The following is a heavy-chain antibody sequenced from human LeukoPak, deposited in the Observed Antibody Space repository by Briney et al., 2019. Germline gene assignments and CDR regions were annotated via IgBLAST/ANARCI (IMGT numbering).Heavy chain of an antibody. CDR3: ARDFSTVVARVYWFDP. Sequence: GGSLRLSCAASGFTFSSYSMNWVRQAPGKGLEWVSSISSSSSYIYYADSVKGRFTISRDNAKNSLYLQMNSLRAEDTAVYYCARDFSTVVARVYWFDPWGQGTLVTVSS. CDR2: ISSSSSYI. V-gene: IGHV3-21*01. J-gene: IGHJ5*02. CDR1: GFTFSSYS. D-gene: IGHD4-23*01.